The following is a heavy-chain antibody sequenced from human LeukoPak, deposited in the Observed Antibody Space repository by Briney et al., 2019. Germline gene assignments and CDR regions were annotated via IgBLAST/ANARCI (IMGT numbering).Heavy chain of an antibody. J-gene: IGHJ4*02. D-gene: IGHD6-19*01. V-gene: IGHV1-2*02. Sequence: GAAVKVSCKASGYTFTGYYMHWVRQAPGQGLEWMGWINPNSGGTNYAQKFQGRVTMTRDTSISTAYMELSRLRSDDTAVYYCARGGIAVAGPRPPDYWGQGTLVTVSS. CDR3: ARGGIAVAGPRPPDY. CDR1: GYTFTGYY. CDR2: INPNSGGT.